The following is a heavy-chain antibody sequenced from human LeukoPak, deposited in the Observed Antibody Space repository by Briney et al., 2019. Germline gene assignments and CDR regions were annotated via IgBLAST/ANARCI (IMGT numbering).Heavy chain of an antibody. Sequence: ASVKVSCKASGGTFSSYAISWVRQAPGQGLEWMGGIIPIFGTANYAQKFQGRVTLTADESTSTAYMELSSLRSEDTAVYYCASMLGSSGYGDYWGQGTLVTVSS. CDR1: GGTFSSYA. CDR2: IIPIFGTA. J-gene: IGHJ4*02. D-gene: IGHD3-22*01. V-gene: IGHV1-69*13. CDR3: ASMLGSSGYGDY.